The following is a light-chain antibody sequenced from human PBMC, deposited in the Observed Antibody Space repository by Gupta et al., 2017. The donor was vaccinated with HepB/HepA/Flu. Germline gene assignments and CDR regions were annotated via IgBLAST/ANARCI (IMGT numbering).Light chain of an antibody. V-gene: IGKV3-15*01. Sequence: EIVMTQSPATLSVSPGDRATLSCRASQSVRTRLAWYQQRPGQSPRVLIYDASTRDTGITARFSGSGSGTEFTLTISSRQSEDFAVYYCQQYNQWRSFIFGQGTLMEIK. J-gene: IGKJ5*01. CDR2: DAS. CDR3: QQYNQWRSFI. CDR1: QSVRTR.